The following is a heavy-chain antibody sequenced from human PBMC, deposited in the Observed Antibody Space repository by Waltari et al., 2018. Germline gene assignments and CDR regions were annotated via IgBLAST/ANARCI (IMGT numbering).Heavy chain of an antibody. CDR3: ARDDYGDPYDAFDI. V-gene: IGHV4-4*09. CDR2: IYTSGST. Sequence: QVQLQESGPGLVKPSETLSLTCTVSGCSISSYYWNWIRQPPGKGLEWIGYIYTSGSTNYNPSLKSRVTISVDTSKNQFSLKLSSVTAADTAVYYCARDDYGDPYDAFDIWGQGTMVTVSS. D-gene: IGHD4-17*01. J-gene: IGHJ3*02. CDR1: GCSISSYY.